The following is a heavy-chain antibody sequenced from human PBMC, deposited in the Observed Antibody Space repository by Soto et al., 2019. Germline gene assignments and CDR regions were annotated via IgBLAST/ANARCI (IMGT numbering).Heavy chain of an antibody. D-gene: IGHD2-2*02. Sequence: GGSLRLSCAASGLTVSSNYMSWVRQAPGKGLEWVSVIYSGGSTYYADSVKGRFTISRDNSKNTLYLQMNSLRAEDTAVYYCARGGRGYTRDDVFDIWGQGTMVTVS. CDR1: GLTVSSNY. J-gene: IGHJ3*02. CDR3: ARGGRGYTRDDVFDI. CDR2: IYSGGST. V-gene: IGHV3-53*01.